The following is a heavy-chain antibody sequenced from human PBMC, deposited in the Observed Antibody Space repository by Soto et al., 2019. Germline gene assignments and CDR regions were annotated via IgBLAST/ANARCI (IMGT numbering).Heavy chain of an antibody. J-gene: IGHJ5*02. V-gene: IGHV1-8*01. D-gene: IGHD6-19*01. CDR2: MNPNSGNT. CDR3: ARGMEYSSGWYPRKFDP. Sequence: ASVKVSCKASGYTFTSYDINWVRQATGQWLEWMGWMNPNSGNTGYAQKFQGRVTMTRNTSISTAYMELSSLRSEDTAVYYCARGMEYSSGWYPRKFDPWGQGTLVTVSS. CDR1: GYTFTSYD.